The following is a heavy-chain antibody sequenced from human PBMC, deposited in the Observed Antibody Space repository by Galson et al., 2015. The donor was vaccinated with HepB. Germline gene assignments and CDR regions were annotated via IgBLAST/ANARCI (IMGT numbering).Heavy chain of an antibody. CDR2: ISYDGSKK. Sequence: SLRLSCAASGFNFNRYALHWVRRAPGKGLEWVAVISYDGSKKYYADSVKGRFTISRDNSKNTLYLQMNSLRPEDTAEYCCARDVLMEVAGYFNAWGQGTLVTVSS. CDR1: GFNFNRYA. J-gene: IGHJ5*02. D-gene: IGHD6-19*01. V-gene: IGHV3-30-3*01. CDR3: ARDVLMEVAGYFNA.